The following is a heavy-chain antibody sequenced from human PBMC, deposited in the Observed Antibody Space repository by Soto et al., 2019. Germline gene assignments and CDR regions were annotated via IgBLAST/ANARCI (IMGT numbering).Heavy chain of an antibody. CDR3: ARSVEGHFDY. Sequence: EVQLVESGGGLIQPGGSLRLSCAASGFTFSIYSMNWVRQAPGKGLEWFSYITSDTKTIKYADPVKGRFTISRDNAKNSLYLQMNSLRDEDTAVYYCARSVEGHFDYWGQGTVVTVSS. D-gene: IGHD6-19*01. CDR1: GFTFSIYS. V-gene: IGHV3-48*02. CDR2: ITSDTKTI. J-gene: IGHJ4*02.